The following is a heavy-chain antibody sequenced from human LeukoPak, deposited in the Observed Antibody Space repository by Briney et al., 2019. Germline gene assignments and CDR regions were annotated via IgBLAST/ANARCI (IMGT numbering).Heavy chain of an antibody. CDR2: IIPIFGTA. Sequence: GASVKVSCKASEGTFSSYATSWGGQAPGQGLGWRGGIIPIFGTANYAQKFQGRVTITADESTSTAFMELSSLRSEDTAVYYCARDQGSGWFNFDYWGQGTLVTVSS. V-gene: IGHV1-69*13. D-gene: IGHD6-19*01. CDR1: EGTFSSYA. J-gene: IGHJ4*02. CDR3: ARDQGSGWFNFDY.